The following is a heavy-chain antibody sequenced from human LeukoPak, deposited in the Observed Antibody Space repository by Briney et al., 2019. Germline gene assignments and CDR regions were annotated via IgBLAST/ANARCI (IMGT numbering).Heavy chain of an antibody. D-gene: IGHD4-17*01. CDR3: AKDLSIRGDYGDYGRFDP. CDR1: GFTFDDYA. CDR2: ISWNSGSI. V-gene: IGHV3-9*01. J-gene: IGHJ5*02. Sequence: GGSLRLSCAASGFTFDDYAMHWVRQAPGKGLEWVSGISWNSGSIGYADSVKGRFTISRDNAKNSLYLQMNSLRTEDTALYYCAKDLSIRGDYGDYGRFDPWGQGTLVTVSS.